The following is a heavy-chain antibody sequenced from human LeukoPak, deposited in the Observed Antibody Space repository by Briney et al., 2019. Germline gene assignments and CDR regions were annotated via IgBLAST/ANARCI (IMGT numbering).Heavy chain of an antibody. V-gene: IGHV4-4*02. CDR2: IYHSGST. Sequence: PSETLSLTCAVSGGSISSSKWWSWVRQPPGKGLEWIGEIYHSGSTNYNPSLKSRVTISVDKSKNQFSLKLSSVTAADTAVYYCASLPGIAAAGTGWFDPWGQGTLVTVSS. CDR3: ASLPGIAAAGTGWFDP. D-gene: IGHD6-13*01. J-gene: IGHJ5*02. CDR1: GGSISSSKW.